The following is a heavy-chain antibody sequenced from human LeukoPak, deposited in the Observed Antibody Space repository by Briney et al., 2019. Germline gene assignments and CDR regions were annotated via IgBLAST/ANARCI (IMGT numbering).Heavy chain of an antibody. D-gene: IGHD1-26*01. J-gene: IGHJ3*01. Sequence: ASVKVSCKTYGYTFIDYYIHWVRQAPGPGLEWMGWINPKTGATKSAQKFQDWVTLTGDTYMNTAYLEVTGLNSDDTAVYYCARRRKELQAFDFWGQGTSVTVSS. CDR3: ARRRKELQAFDF. V-gene: IGHV1-2*04. CDR1: GYTFIDYY. CDR2: INPKTGAT.